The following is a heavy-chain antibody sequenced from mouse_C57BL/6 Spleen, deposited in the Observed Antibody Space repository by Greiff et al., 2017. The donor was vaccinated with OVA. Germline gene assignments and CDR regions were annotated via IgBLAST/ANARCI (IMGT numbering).Heavy chain of an antibody. D-gene: IGHD4-1*01. V-gene: IGHV1-15*01. CDR3: TRKGANWDAFAY. Sequence: QVQLQQSGAELVRPGASVTLSCKASGYTFTDYEMHWVKQTPVHGLEWIGAIDPETGGTAYNQKFKGKAILTADKSSSTAYMELRSLTSEDSAVYYCTRKGANWDAFAYWGQGTLVTVSA. CDR1: GYTFTDYE. CDR2: IDPETGGT. J-gene: IGHJ3*01.